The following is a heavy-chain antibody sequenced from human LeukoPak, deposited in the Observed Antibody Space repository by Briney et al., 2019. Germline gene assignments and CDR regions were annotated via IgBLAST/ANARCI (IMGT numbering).Heavy chain of an antibody. J-gene: IGHJ5*02. CDR2: IIPIFGTA. CDR1: GGTFSSYA. D-gene: IGHD5/OR15-5a*01. Sequence: GASVKVSCKASGGTFSSYAIGWVRQAPGQGLEWMGGIIPIFGTANYAQKFQGRVTITADESTSTASMELSSLRSEDTAVYYCARADSTSNWFDPWGQGTLVTVSS. CDR3: ARADSTSNWFDP. V-gene: IGHV1-69*01.